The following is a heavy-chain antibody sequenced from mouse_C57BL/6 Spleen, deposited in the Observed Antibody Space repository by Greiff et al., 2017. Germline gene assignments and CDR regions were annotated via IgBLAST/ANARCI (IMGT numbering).Heavy chain of an antibody. CDR2: IDPSDSYT. V-gene: IGHV1-69*01. CDR3: ARWGWDDAMDY. CDR1: GYTFTSYW. J-gene: IGHJ4*01. Sequence: VQLQQPGAELVMPGASVKLSCKASGYTFTSYWMHWVKQRPGQGLEWIGEIDPSDSYTNYNQKFKGKSTLTVDKSSSTAYMQLSSLSSEDSAVYCCARWGWDDAMDYWGQGTSVTVSS. D-gene: IGHD4-1*01.